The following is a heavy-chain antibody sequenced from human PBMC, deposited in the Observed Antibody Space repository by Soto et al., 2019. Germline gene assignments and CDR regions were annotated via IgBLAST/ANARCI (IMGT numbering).Heavy chain of an antibody. V-gene: IGHV3-30*14. CDR2: ISYDGSNT. CDR3: ARGRSRIFDY. CDR1: GFTFSSYA. J-gene: IGHJ4*02. Sequence: GGSLRLSCAASGFTFSSYAMHWVRQAPGKGLEWVAVISYDGSNTYYADSVKGRFTISRDNFKNSLYLQMNSLRAGDTAVYYCARGRSRIFDYWGQGTLVTVSS. D-gene: IGHD6-13*01.